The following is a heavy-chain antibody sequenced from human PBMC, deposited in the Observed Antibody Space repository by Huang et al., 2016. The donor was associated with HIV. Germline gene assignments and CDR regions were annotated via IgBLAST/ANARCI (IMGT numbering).Heavy chain of an antibody. CDR2: ITSSSGSI. Sequence: EVQLMESGGGLVQSGGSLRLSCAASGFTFSTYNMNWVRQAPGKGLVWVSYITSSSGSIYYADSVKGRFTISRDNAKNSLYLQMNSLRAEDTAVYYCARFGSYYYGSGSYLDAFDIWGQGTMVTVSS. CDR1: GFTFSTYN. J-gene: IGHJ3*02. CDR3: ARFGSYYYGSGSYLDAFDI. V-gene: IGHV3-48*01. D-gene: IGHD3-10*01.